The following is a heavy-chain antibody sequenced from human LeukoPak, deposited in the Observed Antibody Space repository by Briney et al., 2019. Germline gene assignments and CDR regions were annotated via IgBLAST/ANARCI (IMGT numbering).Heavy chain of an antibody. CDR3: ARPGKSVGPELDIEL. J-gene: IGHJ4*02. V-gene: IGHV5-10-1*01. Sequence: RGASLKISCKGSGSSFTSYWISWVRQMPGKGLEWMGRIDPSDSYTNYSPSFQGHVTISADKSISTAYLQWSSLKASDTAMYYCARPGKSVGPELDIELWGQGTLVTVSS. CDR2: IDPSDSYT. CDR1: GSSFTSYW. D-gene: IGHD2-8*01.